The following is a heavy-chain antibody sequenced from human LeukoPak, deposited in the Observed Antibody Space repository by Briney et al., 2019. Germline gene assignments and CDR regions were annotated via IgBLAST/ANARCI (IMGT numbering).Heavy chain of an antibody. CDR2: ISAYNGNT. Sequence: ASVKVSCKASGYTFTSYGISRVRQAPGQGLEWMGWISAYNGNTNYAQKLQGRVTMTTDTSTSTAYMELRSLRSDDTAVYYCARDVLKGYYDFWSGYYKDNWFDPWGQGTLVTVSS. CDR3: ARDVLKGYYDFWSGYYKDNWFDP. D-gene: IGHD3-3*01. V-gene: IGHV1-18*01. CDR1: GYTFTSYG. J-gene: IGHJ5*02.